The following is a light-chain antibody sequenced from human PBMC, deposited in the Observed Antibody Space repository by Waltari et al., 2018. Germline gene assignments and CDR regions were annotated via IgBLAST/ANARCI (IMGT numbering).Light chain of an antibody. J-gene: IGKJ5*01. V-gene: IGKV1-5*03. Sequence: DIQMTQSPSTLSASVGDRVTIACRASQSISSWLAWYQQKPGKAPKLLIYKASTLESGVPSRFSGIGSGTEFTLTISSLQPDDFATYYCQHYNTYSRSITFGQGTRLEIQ. CDR2: KAS. CDR3: QHYNTYSRSIT. CDR1: QSISSW.